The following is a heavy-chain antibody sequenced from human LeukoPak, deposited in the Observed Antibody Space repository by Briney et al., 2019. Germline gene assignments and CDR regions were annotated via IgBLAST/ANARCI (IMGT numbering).Heavy chain of an antibody. D-gene: IGHD5-18*01. J-gene: IGHJ4*02. Sequence: GGSLRLSCAASGFTFSTYAMNWVRQAPGKGLEWVSVISGSGGSTYYADSVKGRFTISRDNSKNTLYLQMNSLRAEDTAVYYCAKDQWLQLPESEVYWGQGTLVTVSS. CDR2: ISGSGGST. CDR3: AKDQWLQLPESEVY. CDR1: GFTFSTYA. V-gene: IGHV3-23*01.